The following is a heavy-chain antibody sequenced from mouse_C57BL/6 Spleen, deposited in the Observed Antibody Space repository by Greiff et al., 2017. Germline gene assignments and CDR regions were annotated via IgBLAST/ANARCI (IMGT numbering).Heavy chain of an antibody. Sequence: EVKLVESGGGLVQPGGSMKLSCAASGFTFSDAWMDWVRQSPGKGLEWVAEIRNKANNHATYYAESVKGRFTMARDDSKSMVYLQMNSLRAEDPGIYYCTWAMDYWGQGTSVTVSS. CDR1: GFTFSDAW. V-gene: IGHV6-6*01. J-gene: IGHJ4*01. CDR3: TWAMDY. CDR2: IRNKANNHAT.